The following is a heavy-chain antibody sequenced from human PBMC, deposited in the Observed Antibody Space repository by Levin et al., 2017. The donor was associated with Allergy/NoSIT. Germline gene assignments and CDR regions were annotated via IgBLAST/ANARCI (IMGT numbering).Heavy chain of an antibody. CDR2: ISTSGSTI. V-gene: IGHV3-48*03. J-gene: IGHJ6*02. CDR1: GFTFSSYE. CDR3: SLIPSTIRTYYYYSMDV. D-gene: IGHD5/OR15-5a*01. Sequence: HSGGSLRLSCVASGFTFSSYEMNWVRQAPGKGLEWVSYISTSGSTIYYADSVKGRFTISRDNAKNSLYLQMNSLRAEDTAVYYCSLIPSTIRTYYYYSMDVWGQGTTVTVSS.